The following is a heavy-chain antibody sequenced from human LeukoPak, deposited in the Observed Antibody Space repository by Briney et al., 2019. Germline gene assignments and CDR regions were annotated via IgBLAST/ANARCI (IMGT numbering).Heavy chain of an antibody. J-gene: IGHJ6*02. CDR2: MNPNSGNT. CDR3: ARRVVVTATPQVLWYVDV. D-gene: IGHD2-21*02. CDR1: GYTFTSYD. Sequence: ASVKVSCKASGYTFTSYDINWVRQATGQGIEWMGWMNPNSGNTGYAQKFQGRVTMTRNTSISTAYMELSSLRSEDTAVYYCARRVVVTATPQVLWYVDVWGQGTTVTVSS. V-gene: IGHV1-8*01.